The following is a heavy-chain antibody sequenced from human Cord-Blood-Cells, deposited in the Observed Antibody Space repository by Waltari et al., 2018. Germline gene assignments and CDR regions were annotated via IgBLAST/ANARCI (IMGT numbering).Heavy chain of an antibody. CDR3: ARAGGYSSGWSGGPGSKYFQH. CDR2: INAGNGNT. J-gene: IGHJ1*01. CDR1: GYTFTSYA. V-gene: IGHV1-3*01. D-gene: IGHD6-19*01. Sequence: QVQLVQSGAEVKKPGASVKVSCKASGYTFTSYAMHWVRQAPGQRLEWMGWINAGNGNTKYSQKFQGRVTITRDTSASTAYMELSSLRSEDTAVYYCARAGGYSSGWSGGPGSKYFQHWGQGTLVTVSS.